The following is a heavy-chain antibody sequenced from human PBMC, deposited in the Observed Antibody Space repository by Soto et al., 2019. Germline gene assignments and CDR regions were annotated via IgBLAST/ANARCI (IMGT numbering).Heavy chain of an antibody. Sequence: PGGSLRLSCAASGFTFSDYYMSWIRQAPGKGLEWVSYISGGGGSTIQYADSVKGRFTISRDNAKNSLYLQMNSLRVADTAAYYCTRVRGYYDSSGFDYWGQGTPVTVSS. CDR3: TRVRGYYDSSGFDY. D-gene: IGHD3-22*01. V-gene: IGHV3-11*01. CDR1: GFTFSDYY. J-gene: IGHJ4*02. CDR2: ISGGGGSTI.